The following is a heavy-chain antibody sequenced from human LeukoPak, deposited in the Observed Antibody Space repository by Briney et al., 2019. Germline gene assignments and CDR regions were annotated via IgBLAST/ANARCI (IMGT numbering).Heavy chain of an antibody. CDR2: INHSGST. J-gene: IGHJ4*02. CDR1: GGSFSGYY. V-gene: IGHV4-34*01. CDR3: ARGKTYYYDSSGYETRFNFDY. D-gene: IGHD3-22*01. Sequence: SETLSLTCAVYGGSFSGYYWSWIRQPPGKGLEWIGEINHSGSTNYNPSLKSRVTISVDTSKNQFSLKLSSVTAADTAVYYCARGKTYYYDSSGYETRFNFDYWGQGTLVTVSS.